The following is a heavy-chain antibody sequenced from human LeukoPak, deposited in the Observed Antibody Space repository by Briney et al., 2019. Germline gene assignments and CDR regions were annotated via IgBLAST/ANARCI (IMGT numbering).Heavy chain of an antibody. V-gene: IGHV1-2*02. Sequence: GASVKVSCKASGYTFTGYYLHWVRQAPGQGLEWMGWINPNSGGTKYAQKFQGRVTMTRDTSISTAYMELTRLRSDDTAVYYCARGETEETGTRPDAFDIWGKGTMVTVSS. CDR2: INPNSGGT. CDR1: GYTFTGYY. CDR3: ARGETEETGTRPDAFDI. J-gene: IGHJ3*02. D-gene: IGHD6-13*01.